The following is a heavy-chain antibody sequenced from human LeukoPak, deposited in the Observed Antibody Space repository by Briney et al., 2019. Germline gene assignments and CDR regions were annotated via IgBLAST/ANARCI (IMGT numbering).Heavy chain of an antibody. CDR2: INHSGST. J-gene: IGHJ4*02. D-gene: IGHD3-22*01. Sequence: SETLSLTCAVYGGSFSGYYWSWIRQPPGKGLEWIGEINHSGSTNYNPSLKSRVTISVDTSKNQFSLKLSSVTAADTAVYYCARAMYYHDSSGYWIWGQGTLVTVSS. V-gene: IGHV4-34*01. CDR3: ARAMYYHDSSGYWI. CDR1: GGSFSGYY.